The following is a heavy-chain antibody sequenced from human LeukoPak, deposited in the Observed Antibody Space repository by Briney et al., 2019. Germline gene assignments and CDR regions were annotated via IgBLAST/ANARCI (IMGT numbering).Heavy chain of an antibody. V-gene: IGHV4-39*07. Sequence: PSETLSLTCTVSGGSISSSSYYWGWIRQPPGKGLEWIGSIYNSGSTYYNPSLKSRVTISVDMSKNQFSLKMSSVTAADTAVYYCARVDQWLVGYWGQGTLVTVSS. CDR1: GGSISSSSYY. CDR3: ARVDQWLVGY. D-gene: IGHD6-19*01. J-gene: IGHJ4*02. CDR2: IYNSGST.